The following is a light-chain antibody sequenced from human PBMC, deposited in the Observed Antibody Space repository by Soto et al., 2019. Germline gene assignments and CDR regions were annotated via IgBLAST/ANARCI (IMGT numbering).Light chain of an antibody. CDR3: AAWDGSLNSWV. J-gene: IGLJ3*02. CDR1: SSNIGRNN. V-gene: IGLV1-44*01. CDR2: NNA. Sequence: QSVLTQPPSASGTPGQRVFISCSGSSSNIGRNNVNWYQQLPGAAPKLIIYNNAQRPSGVPDRFSGSRSGTSASLAISGLQSEDETDYYCAAWDGSLNSWVFGGGTKLTVL.